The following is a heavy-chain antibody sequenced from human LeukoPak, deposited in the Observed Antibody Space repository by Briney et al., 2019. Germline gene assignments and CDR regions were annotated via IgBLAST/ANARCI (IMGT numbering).Heavy chain of an antibody. CDR1: GFTVSRNY. J-gene: IGHJ4*02. D-gene: IGHD6-13*01. CDR2: ISSSSSYI. CDR3: ASIAGDY. Sequence: GGSLRLSCAASGFTVSRNYMSWVRQAPGKGLEWVSSISSSSSYIYYADSVKGRFTISRDNAKNSLYLQMNSLRAEDTAVYYCASIAGDYWGQGTLVTVSS. V-gene: IGHV3-21*01.